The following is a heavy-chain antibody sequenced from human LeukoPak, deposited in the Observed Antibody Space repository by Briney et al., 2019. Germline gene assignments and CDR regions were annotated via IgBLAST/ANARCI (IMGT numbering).Heavy chain of an antibody. D-gene: IGHD3-16*01. CDR1: GVSISSYY. Sequence: SETLSLTCTVSGVSISSYYWSWVRQPPGKGLEWVGYIYYSGSTNYNPSLKRRVTISVDTSNNQFSLKLSSVTAADTAVYYCARVNLLRWFDPWGQGTLVTVSS. J-gene: IGHJ5*02. CDR2: IYYSGST. CDR3: ARVNLLRWFDP. V-gene: IGHV4-59*01.